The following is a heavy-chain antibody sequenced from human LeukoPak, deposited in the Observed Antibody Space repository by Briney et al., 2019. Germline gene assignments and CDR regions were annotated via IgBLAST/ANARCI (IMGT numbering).Heavy chain of an antibody. CDR2: INHSGST. J-gene: IGHJ4*02. V-gene: IGHV4-34*01. D-gene: IGHD3-16*02. CDR3: AGITFGGVIVHD. Sequence: SETLSLTCAVHGGSFSGYYWSWIRQPPGKGLEWIGEINHSGSTNYNPSLKSRVTISVDTSKNLFTLKLSSVTAADTAVYYCAGITFGGVIVHDWGQGTLVTVSS. CDR1: GGSFSGYY.